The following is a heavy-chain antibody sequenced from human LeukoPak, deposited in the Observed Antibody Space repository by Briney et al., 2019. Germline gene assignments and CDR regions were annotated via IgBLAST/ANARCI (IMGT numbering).Heavy chain of an antibody. CDR3: AKDGWGSYNFDY. D-gene: IGHD1-26*01. CDR2: ISGSGGST. CDR1: GFTFSSYA. V-gene: IGHV3-23*01. Sequence: PGRSLRLSSAASGFTFSSYAMHWVRQAPGKGLEWVSAISGSGGSTYYADSVKGRFTISRDNSKNTLYLQMNSLRAEDTAVYYCAKDGWGSYNFDYWGQGTLVTVSS. J-gene: IGHJ4*02.